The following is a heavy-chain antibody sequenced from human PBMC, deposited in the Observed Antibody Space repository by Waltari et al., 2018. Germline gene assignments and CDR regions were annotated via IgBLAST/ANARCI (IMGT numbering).Heavy chain of an antibody. D-gene: IGHD3-9*01. CDR3: SREQNFEIINWFDP. J-gene: IGHJ5*02. CDR1: GFNFGRFA. Sequence: QLVESGGGSIQAGGSLTLHCPTSGFNFGRFALGWFRQAPGKGLEWVGFIRSKTYGETREYAATVKRRFTISRDDSKGIAYLQMNNLKVEDTAVYYCSREQNFEIINWFDPWGPGTLVTVSS. CDR2: IRSKTYGETR. V-gene: IGHV3-49*03.